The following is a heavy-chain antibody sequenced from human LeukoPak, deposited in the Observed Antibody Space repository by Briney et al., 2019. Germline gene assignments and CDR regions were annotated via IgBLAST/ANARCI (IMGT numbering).Heavy chain of an antibody. J-gene: IGHJ4*02. D-gene: IGHD4-23*01. V-gene: IGHV5-51*01. CDR1: GYNFTSYW. CDR2: IYPDDSDT. CDR3: GRRSYGGKDFDY. Sequence: GESLKISCKGSGYNFTSYWIAWVRQMPGKGLEWMGLIYPDDSDTRYSPSIQGQVTIPADKSISTAYLQWSRLKASDTAMYYCGRRSYGGKDFDYWGQGTLVTVSS.